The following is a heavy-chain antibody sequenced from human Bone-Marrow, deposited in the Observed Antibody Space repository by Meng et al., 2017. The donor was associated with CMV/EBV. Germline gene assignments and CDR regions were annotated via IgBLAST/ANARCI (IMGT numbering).Heavy chain of an antibody. Sequence: ASVKVSCKASGYTFTGYYMHWVRQAPGQGLEWMGWVNPNSGGTNYAQKFQGRVTMTRDTSISTADMALSRLRSDDTAVYYCARGGYSSSWYPPIIDYWGQGTLVTVSS. J-gene: IGHJ4*02. CDR3: ARGGYSSSWYPPIIDY. V-gene: IGHV1-2*02. CDR2: VNPNSGGT. D-gene: IGHD6-13*01. CDR1: GYTFTGYY.